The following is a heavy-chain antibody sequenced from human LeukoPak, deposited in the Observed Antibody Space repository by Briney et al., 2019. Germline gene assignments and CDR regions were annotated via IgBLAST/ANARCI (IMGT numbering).Heavy chain of an antibody. J-gene: IGHJ3*02. CDR2: ISSSGST. D-gene: IGHD3-22*01. CDR3: ARGPYSYDSSGAFDI. Sequence: PSETLSLTCTVSGGSTSTYYWSWIRQPAGKGLEWIGRISSSGSTNYNPSLKSRVTISVDTSKNQFSLKLSSVTAADTAVYFCARGPYSYDSSGAFDIWGQGTMVTVSS. CDR1: GGSTSTYY. V-gene: IGHV4-4*07.